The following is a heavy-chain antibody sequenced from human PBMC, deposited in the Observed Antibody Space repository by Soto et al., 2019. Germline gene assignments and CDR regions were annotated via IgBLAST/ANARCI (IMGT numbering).Heavy chain of an antibody. CDR1: GFTFSDYY. CDR3: SRGGGSSRTAD. Sequence: QVQLVESGGGLVKPGGSLRLSCAASGFTFSDYYMSWIRQAPGKGLEWVSYISSSSSYTNYAASVKGRFTISRDKAKNSRDLQMNSLRAEDTAVYYCSRGGGSSRTADWGQGTLVTVSS. V-gene: IGHV3-11*05. D-gene: IGHD6-13*01. CDR2: ISSSSSYT. J-gene: IGHJ4*02.